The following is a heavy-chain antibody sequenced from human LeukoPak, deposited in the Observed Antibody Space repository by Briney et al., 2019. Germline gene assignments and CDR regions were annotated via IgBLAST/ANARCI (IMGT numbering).Heavy chain of an antibody. CDR3: ARLRATYYYDSRGAFDI. J-gene: IGHJ3*02. CDR2: INHSGST. D-gene: IGHD3-22*01. V-gene: IGHV4-34*01. CDR1: SGSFSGYY. Sequence: PSETLSLTCAVYSGSFSGYYWSWIRQPPGKGLEWIGEINHSGSTNYNPSLKSRVTISVDTSKNQFSLKLSSVTAADTAVYYCARLRATYYYDSRGAFDIWGQGTMVTVSS.